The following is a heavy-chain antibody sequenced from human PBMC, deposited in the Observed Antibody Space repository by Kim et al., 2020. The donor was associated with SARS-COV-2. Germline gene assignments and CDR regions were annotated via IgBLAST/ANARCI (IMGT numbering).Heavy chain of an antibody. D-gene: IGHD6-19*01. CDR2: IKSKTDGGTT. CDR3: TTEGAVAGDANQFDY. J-gene: IGHJ4*01. CDR1: GFTFSNAW. Sequence: GGSLRLSCAASGFTFSNAWMSWVRQAPGKGLEWVGRIKSKTDGGTTDYAAPVKGRFTISRDDSKNTLYLQMNSLKTEDTAVYYCTTEGAVAGDANQFDYWGQATLVTVSS. V-gene: IGHV3-15*01.